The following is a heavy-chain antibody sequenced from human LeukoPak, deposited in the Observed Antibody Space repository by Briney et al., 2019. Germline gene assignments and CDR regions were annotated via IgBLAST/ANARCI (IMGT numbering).Heavy chain of an antibody. D-gene: IGHD1-26*01. CDR2: ISGRSSTI. CDR3: ARDRLTSGSYFFDY. Sequence: GGSLRLSCAASAFTLSDYSMNWVRQAPGKGLEGISYISGRSSTIYYADSVRGRFTISRDNAKNSMYLQMNSLRAEDTAVYYCARDRLTSGSYFFDYWGQGTLVTVSS. J-gene: IGHJ4*02. V-gene: IGHV3-48*01. CDR1: AFTLSDYS.